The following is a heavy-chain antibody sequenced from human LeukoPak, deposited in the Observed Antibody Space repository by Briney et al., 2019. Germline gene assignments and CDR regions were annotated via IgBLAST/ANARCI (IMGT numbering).Heavy chain of an antibody. CDR1: GYRFTSYW. Sequence: GESLKISCKVSGYRFTSYWIGWVRQMPGKGLEWMGIIYPSDSDTKYSPSFQGPVSIPTDKSITHAYLPCSSLKTPGHAMFFFARPKRGALFDYWGQGTLVTVSS. J-gene: IGHJ4*02. CDR3: ARPKRGALFDY. D-gene: IGHD3-10*01. CDR2: IYPSDSDT. V-gene: IGHV5-51*01.